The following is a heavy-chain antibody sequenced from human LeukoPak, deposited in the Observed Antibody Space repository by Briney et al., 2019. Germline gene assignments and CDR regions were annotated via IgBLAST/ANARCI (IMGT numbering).Heavy chain of an antibody. CDR1: GFTFSSYA. CDR3: ARAGYYDSSGYYLSDY. J-gene: IGHJ4*02. CDR2: ISYDGSNK. D-gene: IGHD3-22*01. Sequence: GGSLRLSCAASGFTFSSYAMHWVHQAPGKGLEWVAVISYDGSNKYYADSVKGRFTISRDNSKNTLYLQMNSLRPEDTALYYCARAGYYDSSGYYLSDYWGQGTLVTVSS. V-gene: IGHV3-30-3*01.